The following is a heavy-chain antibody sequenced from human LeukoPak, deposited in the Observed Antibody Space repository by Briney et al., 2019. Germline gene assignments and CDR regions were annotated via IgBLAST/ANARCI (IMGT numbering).Heavy chain of an antibody. CDR1: GFSLSTSGVG. CDR3: AHGYYGTGSYVIDY. V-gene: IGHV2-5*02. D-gene: IGHD3-10*01. CDR2: LYWDDNS. Sequence: SGPTLVNPPRTLTLTCTFSGFSLSTSGVGVGWIRQPPGRDLEWLALLYWDDNSRYSPSLKSRLTITKGTSKNQVVLTMTNMDPVDTPTYYCAHGYYGTGSYVIDYWGQGTLVTVSS. J-gene: IGHJ4*02.